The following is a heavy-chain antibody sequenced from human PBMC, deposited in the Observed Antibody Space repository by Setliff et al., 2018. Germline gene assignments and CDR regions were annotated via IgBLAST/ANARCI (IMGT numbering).Heavy chain of an antibody. CDR3: ARLSWNGLRYYGLDI. J-gene: IGHJ6*02. V-gene: IGHV4-59*01. Sequence: PSETLSLTCNVSGVSISSYYWAWIRQPPGKGLESIGYVQITGGTNHNPALKSRVTISIDTSTNQFSLKLRSVTAADTAVYYCARLSWNGLRYYGLDIWGQGTTVTVSS. D-gene: IGHD3-3*01. CDR1: GVSISSYY. CDR2: VQITGGT.